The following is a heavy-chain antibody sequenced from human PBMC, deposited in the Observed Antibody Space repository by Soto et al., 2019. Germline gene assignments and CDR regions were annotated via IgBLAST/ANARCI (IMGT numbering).Heavy chain of an antibody. Sequence: GGSLRLSCAASGFTFSSYGMHWVRQAPGKGLEWVAVIWYDGSNKYYADSVKGRFTISRDNSKNTLYLQMNSLRAEDTAVYYCARDGSPGGLSPLYYYYGMDVWGQGTTVTVSS. CDR1: GFTFSSYG. J-gene: IGHJ6*02. D-gene: IGHD3-10*01. V-gene: IGHV3-33*01. CDR2: IWYDGSNK. CDR3: ARDGSPGGLSPLYYYYGMDV.